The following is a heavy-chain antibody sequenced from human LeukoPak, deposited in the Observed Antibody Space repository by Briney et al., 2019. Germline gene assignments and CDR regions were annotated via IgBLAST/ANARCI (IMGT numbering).Heavy chain of an antibody. CDR2: INPNSGGT. CDR1: GYTFTGYY. CDR3: ARDVNMYYDYVWGSYQY. D-gene: IGHD3-16*02. J-gene: IGHJ4*02. Sequence: ASVKVSCKASGYTFTGYYMHWVRQAPGQGLEWMGWINPNSGGTNYAQKFQGRVTMTRDTPISTAYMELSRLRSDDTAVYYCARDVNMYYDYVWGSYQYWGQGTLVTVSS. V-gene: IGHV1-2*02.